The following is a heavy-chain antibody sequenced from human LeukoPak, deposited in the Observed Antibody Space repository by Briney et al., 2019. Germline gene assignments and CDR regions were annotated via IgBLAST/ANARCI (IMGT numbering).Heavy chain of an antibody. D-gene: IGHD5-12*01. CDR2: FTAYSGASI. Sequence: GGSLRLSCTASGFTFSSYNVNWARQAPGKGLEWVSSFTAYSGASIYYADSVRGRFTISRDNAKNSLYLQINSLRAEDTAVYFCARGTYSGYDSSFDYWGQGTLVTVSS. CDR1: GFTFSSYN. CDR3: ARGTYSGYDSSFDY. J-gene: IGHJ4*02. V-gene: IGHV3-21*01.